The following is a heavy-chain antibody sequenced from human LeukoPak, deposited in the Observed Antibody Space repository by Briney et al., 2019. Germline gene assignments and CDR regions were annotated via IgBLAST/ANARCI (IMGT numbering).Heavy chain of an antibody. CDR3: ARGWSLVTAMTY. Sequence: GGSLRLSCAASGFTFSSYAMSWVRQAPGKGLEWVSAISGSGGSTYYADSVKGRFTISRDNSKNTLYLQMNSLRAEDTAVYYCARGWSLVTAMTYWDQGTLVTVSS. D-gene: IGHD2-21*02. J-gene: IGHJ4*02. CDR1: GFTFSSYA. CDR2: ISGSGGST. V-gene: IGHV3-23*01.